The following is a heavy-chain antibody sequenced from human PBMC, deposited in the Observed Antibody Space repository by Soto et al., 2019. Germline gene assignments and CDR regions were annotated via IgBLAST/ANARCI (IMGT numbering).Heavy chain of an antibody. CDR3: WTQWLY. Sequence: EVQLVESGGGLVKPGGSLRLSCAASGFIFSNAWMSWVRQAPGKGLEWVGLIKKKADGGTTDYAAPMKGRFTFSRDDSKNTLYLQMSSLKGEDTAVYYCWTQWLYWGQGTLVTVSS. D-gene: IGHD5-12*01. V-gene: IGHV3-15*01. CDR2: IKKKADGGTT. J-gene: IGHJ4*02. CDR1: GFIFSNAW.